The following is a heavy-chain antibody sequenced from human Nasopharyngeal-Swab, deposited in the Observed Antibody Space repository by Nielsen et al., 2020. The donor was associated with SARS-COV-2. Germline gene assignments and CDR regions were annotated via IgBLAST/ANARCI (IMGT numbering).Heavy chain of an antibody. CDR2: INHSGST. CDR1: GGSFSGYY. V-gene: IGHV4-34*01. CDR3: ARQARTYYYDNSGYYFDY. J-gene: IGHJ4*02. D-gene: IGHD3-22*01. Sequence: SDTLSLTPAVYGGSFSGYYWSWIRQHPGKGLEWIGEINHSGSTNYNPSLNSRVTIPVDTSKNQFSLKLSSVTAADTAVYYCARQARTYYYDNSGYYFDYWGQGTLVTVSS.